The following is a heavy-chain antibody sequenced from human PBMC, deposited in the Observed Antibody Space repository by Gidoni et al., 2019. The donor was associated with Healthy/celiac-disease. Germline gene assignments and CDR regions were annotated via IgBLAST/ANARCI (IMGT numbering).Heavy chain of an antibody. D-gene: IGHD6-13*01. Sequence: QVQTVEPGGGLVKPGGSGRPSGEAPGFTFRDYDMSWIRQAPGKGLEWVSYISSSGSTLYYADSVKGRFTISRDNAKNSMYLQMNSLRAEDTAVYYCARDTSPSAAAGDYWGQGTLVTVSS. V-gene: IGHV3-11*01. CDR2: ISSSGSTL. J-gene: IGHJ4*02. CDR1: GFTFRDYD. CDR3: ARDTSPSAAAGDY.